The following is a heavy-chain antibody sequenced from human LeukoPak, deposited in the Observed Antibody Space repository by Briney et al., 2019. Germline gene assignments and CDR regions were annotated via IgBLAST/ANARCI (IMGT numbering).Heavy chain of an antibody. CDR1: GFTISDYS. CDR3: ARWTGTGASEY. Sequence: GGSLRLSCAASGFTISDYSMNWVRQAPGKGLEWVSSISSRRTYIYYADSVKGRFTISRDNGKNSLYLQMNSLRAEDTAVYYCARWTGTGASEYWGQGTLVTVSS. D-gene: IGHD3/OR15-3a*01. CDR2: ISSRRTYI. J-gene: IGHJ4*02. V-gene: IGHV3-21*01.